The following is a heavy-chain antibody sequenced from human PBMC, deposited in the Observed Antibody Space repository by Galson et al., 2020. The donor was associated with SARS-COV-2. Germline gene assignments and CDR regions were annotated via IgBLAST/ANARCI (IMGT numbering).Heavy chain of an antibody. Sequence: ASVKVSCKASGYTFTSYDINWVRQATGQGLEWMGWMNHNSGNTGYAQKFQGRVTMTRNTSISTAYMELSSLRSEDTAVYYCARPYSGGYCSGGSCYSRFYYYGVDVWGQGTTVTVSS. D-gene: IGHD2-15*01. CDR1: GYTFTSYD. CDR3: ARPYSGGYCSGGSCYSRFYYYGVDV. CDR2: MNHNSGNT. J-gene: IGHJ6*02. V-gene: IGHV1-8*01.